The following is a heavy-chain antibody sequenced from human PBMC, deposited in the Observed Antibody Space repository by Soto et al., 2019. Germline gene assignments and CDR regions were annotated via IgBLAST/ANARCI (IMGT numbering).Heavy chain of an antibody. CDR1: GFTFSSYS. Sequence: GGSLRLSCTACGFTFSSYSMNWVRQAPGKGLEWVSYISSSSSTTYSADSVTGRFTISRDNAKNSLSLQMNSLRDEDTAVYYCARDLSYLAENHYDIFSGHHSPLYHYGTDVWGQATTVTVSS. D-gene: IGHD3-9*01. CDR2: ISSSSSTT. CDR3: ARDLSYLAENHYDIFSGHHSPLYHYGTDV. J-gene: IGHJ6*02. V-gene: IGHV3-48*02.